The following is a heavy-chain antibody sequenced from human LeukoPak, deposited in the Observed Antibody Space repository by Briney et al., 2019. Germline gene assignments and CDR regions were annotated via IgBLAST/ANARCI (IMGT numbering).Heavy chain of an antibody. J-gene: IGHJ5*02. CDR3: ARDVVGATREGFDP. V-gene: IGHV4-38-2*02. CDR2: IYHSGST. Sequence: SETLSLTCTVSGYSISSGYYWGWIRQPPGKGLEWIGSIYHSGSTYYNPSLKSRVTISVDTSKNQFSLKLSSVTAADTAVYYCARDVVGATREGFDPWGQGTLVTVSS. D-gene: IGHD1-26*01. CDR1: GYSISSGYY.